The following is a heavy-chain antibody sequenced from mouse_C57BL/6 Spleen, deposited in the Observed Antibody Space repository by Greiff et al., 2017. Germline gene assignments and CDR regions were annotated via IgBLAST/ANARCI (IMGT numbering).Heavy chain of an antibody. Sequence: VKLVESGPGLVAPSQSLSITCTVSGFSLTSYGVSWVRQPPGKGLEWLGVIWGDGSTNYHSDLISRLSISKDNSKSQLFINLNSLQTEDTATYYWAKRGSNPSYWYFDVWGTGTTVTVSA. CDR2: IWGDGST. CDR3: AKRGSNPSYWYFDV. V-gene: IGHV2-3*01. CDR1: GFSLTSYG. J-gene: IGHJ1*03. D-gene: IGHD1-1*01.